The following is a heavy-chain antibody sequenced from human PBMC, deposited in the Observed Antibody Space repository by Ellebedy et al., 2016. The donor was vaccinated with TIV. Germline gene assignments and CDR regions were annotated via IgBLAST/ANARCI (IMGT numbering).Heavy chain of an antibody. CDR3: ARDSGDWPGRWDFDY. CDR2: IWYDGSNK. J-gene: IGHJ4*02. CDR1: GFTFSSYG. V-gene: IGHV3-33*01. Sequence: PGGSLRLSCAASGFTFSSYGMHWVRQAPGKGLEWVAVIWYDGSNKYYVDSVKGRFTISRDNSNNTVYLQMNSLRGEDTAVYYCARDSGDWPGRWDFDYWGQGTLVTVSS. D-gene: IGHD3/OR15-3a*01.